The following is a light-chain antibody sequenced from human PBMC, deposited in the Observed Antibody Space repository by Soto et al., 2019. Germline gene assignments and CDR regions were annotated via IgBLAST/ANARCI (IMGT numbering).Light chain of an antibody. CDR1: QSLSNSF. CDR2: GAS. V-gene: IGKV3-20*01. CDR3: QQYGRLPLS. Sequence: EILLTQSPGTLSLSPGDRATLSCRASQSLSNSFLAWYQQKPGQTPRLLISGASIRATDIPDRFSGSGSGTDFTLTISRLETEDFAVYFCQQYGRLPLSFGGGTKVEIK. J-gene: IGKJ4*01.